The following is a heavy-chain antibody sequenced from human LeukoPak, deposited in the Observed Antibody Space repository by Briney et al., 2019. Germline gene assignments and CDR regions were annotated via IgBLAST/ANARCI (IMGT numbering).Heavy chain of an antibody. J-gene: IGHJ6*02. CDR2: IYYSRST. V-gene: IGHV4-39*07. CDR3: ARDTEYLDV. D-gene: IGHD6-6*01. CDR1: GGSISSSSYY. Sequence: PSETLSLTCTVSGGSISSSSYYWGWIRQPPGKGLEWIGSIYYSRSTYYNPSLKSRVTISVDTSKNQFSLKLSSVTAADTAVYYCARDTEYLDVWGQGTTVTVSS.